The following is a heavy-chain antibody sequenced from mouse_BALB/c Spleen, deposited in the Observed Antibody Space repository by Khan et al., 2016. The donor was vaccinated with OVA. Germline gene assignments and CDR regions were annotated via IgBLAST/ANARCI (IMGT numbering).Heavy chain of an antibody. J-gene: IGHJ3*01. CDR3: ARYLTRSFAY. D-gene: IGHD1-3*01. Sequence: EVQLVESGGDLVKPGGSLKLSCAASGFTFSSYSMSWVRQTPDKMLEWVATISSGGDYTYYPDSVKGRFTISRDNAKNTLYLQMSSLQSEDTAMYYCARYLTRSFAYWGKGTLVTVSA. CDR2: ISSGGDYT. V-gene: IGHV5-6*01. CDR1: GFTFSSYS.